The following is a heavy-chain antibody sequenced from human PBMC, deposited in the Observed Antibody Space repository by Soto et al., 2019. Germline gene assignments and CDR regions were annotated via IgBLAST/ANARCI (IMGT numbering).Heavy chain of an antibody. CDR1: GGSVSSGSYY. Sequence: QVQLQESGPGLVKPSETLSLACTVSGGSVSSGSYYWSWIRQPPGKGLEWIGYIYYRGSTNYNPSLKSRATISVDPSKTLFSLKMSSVTAADTALYHGARGNDGSGSYYNVDWFDPCGQGTLVTVSP. D-gene: IGHD3-10*01. CDR3: ARGNDGSGSYYNVDWFDP. V-gene: IGHV4-61*01. J-gene: IGHJ5*02. CDR2: IYYRGST.